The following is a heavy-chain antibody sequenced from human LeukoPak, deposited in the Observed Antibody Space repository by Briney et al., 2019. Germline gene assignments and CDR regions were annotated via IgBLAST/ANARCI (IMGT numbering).Heavy chain of an antibody. CDR1: GGTFSSYG. CDR3: ARDIGPNCFDP. CDR2: IIPIYGST. D-gene: IGHD1-26*01. J-gene: IGHJ5*02. Sequence: GASVKVSCKASGGTFSSYGISWVRQAPGQGLEWMGGIIPIYGSTNYAQKFQGRVTITADESTSTVYMELSSLISEDTAVYYCARDIGPNCFDPWGQGTLVTVSS. V-gene: IGHV1-69*13.